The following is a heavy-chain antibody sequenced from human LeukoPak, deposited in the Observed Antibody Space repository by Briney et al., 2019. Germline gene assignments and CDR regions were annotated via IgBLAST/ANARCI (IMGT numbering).Heavy chain of an antibody. CDR1: GFTFSTYW. CDR2: INNDGSST. J-gene: IGHJ4*02. V-gene: IGHV3-74*01. CDR3: ASSIYGDFY. D-gene: IGHD4-17*01. Sequence: SGGSLRLSCAASGFTFSTYWMHWVRHAPGKGLVWVSRINNDGSSTSYADSVKGRFTISRDNAKNTLYLQMNSLRAEDTAVYYCASSIYGDFYWGQGTLVTVSS.